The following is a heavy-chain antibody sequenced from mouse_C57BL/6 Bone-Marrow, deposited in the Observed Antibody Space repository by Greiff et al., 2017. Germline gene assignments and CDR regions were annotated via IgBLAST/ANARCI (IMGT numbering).Heavy chain of an antibody. V-gene: IGHV8-8*01. J-gene: IGHJ2*01. Sequence: QVTLKESGPGILQPSQTLSLTCSFSGFSLSTFGMGVGWLRQPSGQGLEWLAHIWWDDDKYYHPALKSRLTISKATSKNQVFLKIANVDTADTATYYCALIVYYYFDYWGQGTTLTVSS. D-gene: IGHD2-1*01. CDR3: ALIVYYYFDY. CDR1: GFSLSTFGMG. CDR2: IWWDDDK.